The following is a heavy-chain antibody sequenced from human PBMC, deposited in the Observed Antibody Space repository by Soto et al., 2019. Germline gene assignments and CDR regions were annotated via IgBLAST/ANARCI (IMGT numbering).Heavy chain of an antibody. CDR1: GFTFNIYW. CDR2: IDNDGSAT. J-gene: IGHJ4*02. D-gene: IGHD1-1*01. V-gene: IGHV3-74*01. CDR3: ARDNWNSY. Sequence: EVQLVESGGGLVQPGGSLRLSCVASGFTFNIYWMHWVRQAPGKGLEWVSRIDNDGSATTYADSVKGRFTISRDNAKNTLFLQMNTLRVDDTAVYYCARDNWNSYWGQGTLVTVSP.